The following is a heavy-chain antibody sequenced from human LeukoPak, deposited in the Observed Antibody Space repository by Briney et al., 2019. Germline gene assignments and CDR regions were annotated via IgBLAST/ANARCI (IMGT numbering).Heavy chain of an antibody. D-gene: IGHD3-22*01. V-gene: IGHV3-30*18. Sequence: GGSLRLSCAASGFTFSSYGMHWVRQAPGKGLEWVAVISYDGSNKYYADSVKGRFTISRDNSKNTLYLQMNSLRAEDTAVYYCAKDFYYYDSSGYSTRSSSDYWGQGTLVTVSS. CDR1: GFTFSSYG. CDR2: ISYDGSNK. CDR3: AKDFYYYDSSGYSTRSSSDY. J-gene: IGHJ4*02.